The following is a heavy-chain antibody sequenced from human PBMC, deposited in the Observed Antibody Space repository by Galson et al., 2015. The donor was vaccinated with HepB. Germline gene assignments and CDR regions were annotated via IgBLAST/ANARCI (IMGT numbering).Heavy chain of an antibody. Sequence: SLRLSCAASGFTFSSYSMNWVRQAPGKGLEWVSSISSSSSYINYADSVKGRFTISRDNAKNSLYLQMNSLRAEDTAVYYCARAGGYYYYGMDVWGQGTTVTVSS. CDR3: ARAGGYYYYGMDV. CDR2: ISSSSSYI. J-gene: IGHJ6*02. CDR1: GFTFSSYS. V-gene: IGHV3-21*01.